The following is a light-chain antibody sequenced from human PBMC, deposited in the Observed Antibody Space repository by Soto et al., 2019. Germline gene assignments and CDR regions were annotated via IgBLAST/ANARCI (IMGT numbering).Light chain of an antibody. V-gene: IGKV3-20*01. Sequence: EIVLPQSPGPLSSPPGERATLSCRARRSVSSNNLAWYQQKLGRAPRLLISGASRRATGIPDRFSGSGSGTDFTLTITSLEPEDLAVYYCQQYCTSPCTFGQGTRLEIK. CDR1: RSVSSNN. CDR3: QQYCTSPCT. J-gene: IGKJ5*01. CDR2: GAS.